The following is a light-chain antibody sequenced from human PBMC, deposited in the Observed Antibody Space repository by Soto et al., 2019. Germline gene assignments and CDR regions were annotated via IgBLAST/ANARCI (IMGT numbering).Light chain of an antibody. V-gene: IGKV1-5*03. CDR1: QAFXSR. Sequence: IRVTQWASALSGSVGDRVTITCRASQAFXSRLAWYQQRPGKPPNLLXDKASTFARGVPSRFSGSGSGTDFTLTISIRHPEYCGNYCCQQYKFLMWTFGQGTKLAIK. CDR3: QQYKFLMWT. J-gene: IGKJ1*01. CDR2: KAS.